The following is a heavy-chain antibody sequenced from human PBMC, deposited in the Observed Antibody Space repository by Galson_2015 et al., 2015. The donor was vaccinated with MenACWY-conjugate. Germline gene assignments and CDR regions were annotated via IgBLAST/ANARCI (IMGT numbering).Heavy chain of an antibody. D-gene: IGHD2-2*01. J-gene: IGHJ3*02. Sequence: ETLSLTCTVSGGSISSSSYYWDWIRQPPGRGLEWIGTIYYSGSTYYNSSLKSRVTISVDTSQNQFSLDLSSVTAADTAMYYCARHDRTAPARSGAFDIWGRGTMVTVSS. CDR1: GGSISSSSYY. CDR2: IYYSGST. V-gene: IGHV4-39*01. CDR3: ARHDRTAPARSGAFDI.